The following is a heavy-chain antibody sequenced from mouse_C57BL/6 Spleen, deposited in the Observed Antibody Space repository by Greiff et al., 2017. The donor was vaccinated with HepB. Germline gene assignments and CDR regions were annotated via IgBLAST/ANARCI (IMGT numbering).Heavy chain of an antibody. CDR2: ISNGGGST. D-gene: IGHD1-1*01. J-gene: IGHJ4*01. CDR1: GFTFSDYY. Sequence: EVQGVESGGGLVQPGGSLKLSCAASGFTFSDYYMYWVRQTPEKSLEWVAYISNGGGSTYYPDTLKGRFTNSRDNAKNTLYLELSRLKSEDTAMYYCARRGYGSYAMDYWGQGTSVTVSS. CDR3: ARRGYGSYAMDY. V-gene: IGHV5-12*01.